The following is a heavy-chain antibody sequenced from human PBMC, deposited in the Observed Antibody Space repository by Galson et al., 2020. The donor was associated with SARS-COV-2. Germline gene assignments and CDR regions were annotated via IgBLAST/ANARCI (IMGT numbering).Heavy chain of an antibody. CDR3: ARDPYYDFWSGYYAAQWARQSNTRDGMDV. J-gene: IGHJ6*02. V-gene: IGHV1-46*01. CDR1: GYTFTSYY. D-gene: IGHD3-3*01. CDR2: INPSGGST. Sequence: ASVKVSCKASGYTFTSYYMHWVRQAPGQGLEWMGIINPSGGSTSYAQKFQGRVTMTRDTSTSTVYMELSSLRSEDTAVYYCARDPYYDFWSGYYAAQWARQSNTRDGMDVWGQGTTVTVSS.